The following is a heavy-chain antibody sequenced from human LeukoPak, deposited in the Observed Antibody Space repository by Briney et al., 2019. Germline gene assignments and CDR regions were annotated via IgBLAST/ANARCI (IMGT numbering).Heavy chain of an antibody. CDR2: INHSGST. CDR3: AGLGAGHRGGPSLYYFDY. D-gene: IGHD3-10*01. Sequence: PSETLSLTCAVYGGSFSGYYWSWIRQPPGKGLEWIGEINHSGSTNYNPSLKSRVTISVDTSKNQFSLKLSSVTAADTAVYYCAGLGAGHRGGPSLYYFDYWGQGTLVTVSS. CDR1: GGSFSGYY. V-gene: IGHV4-34*01. J-gene: IGHJ4*02.